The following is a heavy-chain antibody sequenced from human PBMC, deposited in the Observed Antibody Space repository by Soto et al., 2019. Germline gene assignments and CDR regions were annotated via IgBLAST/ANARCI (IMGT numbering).Heavy chain of an antibody. J-gene: IGHJ2*01. V-gene: IGHV4-39*01. CDR3: AKTGPYDILTYWYFDL. D-gene: IGHD3-9*01. Sequence: SETLSLTCIVSGDSISSLGYFWDWIRQPPGEAMEWIGNIHYSRTTYYNPSLKSRVTISIDTSKNQFSLKLTSVTAADTAVYYCAKTGPYDILTYWYFDLWGRGTLVTVSS. CDR1: GDSISSLGYF. CDR2: IHYSRTT.